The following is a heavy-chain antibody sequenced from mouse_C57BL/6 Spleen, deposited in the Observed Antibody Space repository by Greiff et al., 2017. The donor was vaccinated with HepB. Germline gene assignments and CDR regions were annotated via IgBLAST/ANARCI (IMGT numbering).Heavy chain of an antibody. CDR2: IYPGSGST. D-gene: IGHD1-1*01. V-gene: IGHV1-55*01. Sequence: VQLQQSGAELVKPGASVKMSCKASGYTFTSYWITWVKQRPGQGLEWIGDIYPGSGSTNYNEKFKSKATLTVDTSSSTAYMQLSSLTSEDSAVYYCARITTVVALDYWGQGTTLTVSS. CDR3: ARITTVVALDY. J-gene: IGHJ2*01. CDR1: GYTFTSYW.